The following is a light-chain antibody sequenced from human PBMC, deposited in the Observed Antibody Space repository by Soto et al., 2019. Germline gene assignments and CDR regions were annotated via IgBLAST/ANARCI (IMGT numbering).Light chain of an antibody. CDR3: QHHFALPFT. V-gene: IGKV3D-20*02. CDR2: DAS. J-gene: IGKJ3*01. CDR1: QSVKSNY. Sequence: EILLTQSPGTLSLSPVEGATLSCRASQSVKSNYLAWYQQKPGQAPRLLIHDASSRATGIPDRFSGSGSGTDFTLTISRLEPEDFAVYYCQHHFALPFTFGPGTKVEIE.